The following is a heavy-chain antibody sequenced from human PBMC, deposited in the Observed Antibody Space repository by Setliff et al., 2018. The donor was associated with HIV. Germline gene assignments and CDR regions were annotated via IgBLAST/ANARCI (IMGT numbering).Heavy chain of an antibody. V-gene: IGHV4-34*01. J-gene: IGHJ5*02. Sequence: SETLSLTCAVYGGSFSGYYWSWIRQPPGKGLEWIGEINHSGSTNYNPSLKSRVTISVDTSKNQFSLKLSSVTAADTAVYYCVRGGYSGSYYVDPWGQGTLVTVSS. CDR2: INHSGST. CDR1: GGSFSGYY. CDR3: VRGGYSGSYYVDP. D-gene: IGHD1-26*01.